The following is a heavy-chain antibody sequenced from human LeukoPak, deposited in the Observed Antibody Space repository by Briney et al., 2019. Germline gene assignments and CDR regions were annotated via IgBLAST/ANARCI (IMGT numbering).Heavy chain of an antibody. J-gene: IGHJ4*02. CDR2: IIPIFGTA. V-gene: IGHV1-69*13. Sequence: SVKVSCKASGGTFSSYAISWVRQAPGQGLEWMGGIIPIFGTANYAQKFQGRVTITADESTSTAYMELSSLRSEDTAVYYCARDQLGINYFDYWGQGTLVTVSS. D-gene: IGHD7-27*01. CDR3: ARDQLGINYFDY. CDR1: GGTFSSYA.